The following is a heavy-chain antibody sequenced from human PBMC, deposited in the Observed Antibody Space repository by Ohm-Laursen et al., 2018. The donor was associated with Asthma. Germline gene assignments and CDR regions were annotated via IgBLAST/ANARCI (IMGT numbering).Heavy chain of an antibody. D-gene: IGHD3-22*01. CDR2: IYYSGST. CDR1: GGSISNGSYY. CDR3: ARALRNYYDSSGYYYSVGYFQH. Sequence: SDTLSLTCTVSGGSISNGSYYWSWIRQHPGKGLEWIGYIYYSGSTNYNPSLKSRVTISVDTSKNQFSLKLSSVTAADTAVYYCARALRNYYDSSGYYYSVGYFQHWGQGTLVTVSS. J-gene: IGHJ1*01. V-gene: IGHV4-61*01.